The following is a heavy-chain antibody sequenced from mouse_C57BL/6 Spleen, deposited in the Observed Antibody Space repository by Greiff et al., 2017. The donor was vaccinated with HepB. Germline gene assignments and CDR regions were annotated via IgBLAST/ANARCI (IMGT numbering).Heavy chain of an antibody. CDR3: TRLEVDDY. D-gene: IGHD1-1*01. CDR2: IYPGNSDT. J-gene: IGHJ2*01. Sequence: VQPKESGTVLARPGASVKMSCKTSGYTFTSYWMHWGKQRPGQGLEWRGAIYPGNSDTSYNQKFKGKAKLTAVTPASTAYMELSSLTNEDSAVYYCTRLEVDDYWGQGTTLTVSS. V-gene: IGHV1-5*01. CDR1: GYTFTSYW.